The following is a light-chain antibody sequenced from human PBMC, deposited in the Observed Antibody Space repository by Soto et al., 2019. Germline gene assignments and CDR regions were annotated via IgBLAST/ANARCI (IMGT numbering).Light chain of an antibody. J-gene: IGLJ1*01. CDR1: TGAVTSGHY. V-gene: IGLV7-46*01. CDR2: DTS. CDR3: ATWADGLSSYV. Sequence: QAVVTQEPSLTVSPGGTVTLTCGSSTGAVTSGHYSYWFQQKPGQAPRTLIYDTSNKHSWTPARFSGSLLGGKAALTLSGAQPEDEAEYFCATWADGLSSYVFGTGTKLTVL.